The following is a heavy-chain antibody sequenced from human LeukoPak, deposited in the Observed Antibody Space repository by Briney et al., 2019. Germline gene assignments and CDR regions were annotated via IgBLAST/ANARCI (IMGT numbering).Heavy chain of an antibody. V-gene: IGHV3-23*01. CDR2: ISASGHAT. CDR3: AKWPEGATPKFHH. Sequence: PGGSLRLSCAASGFTFSSYAMSWVRQAPGKGLEAPEKGLEWVSTISASGHATYYPDSVRGRFTISRDNSKSTLHLQMDSLRAEDSALYYCAKWPEGATPKFHHWGQGTLVTVSS. J-gene: IGHJ4*02. CDR1: GFTFSSYA. D-gene: IGHD1-26*01.